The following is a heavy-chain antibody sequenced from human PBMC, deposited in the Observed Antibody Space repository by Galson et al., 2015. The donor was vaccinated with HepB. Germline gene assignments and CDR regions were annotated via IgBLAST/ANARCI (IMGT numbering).Heavy chain of an antibody. Sequence: QSGAEVKKPGESLKISCKVSTYSTTTYWIGWVRQMPGKGLEWMGIIFPGDSDTRYSPSFQGQVSISADRSISTVFLQWSSLKASDTAMYYCATQRYEGAFDIWGQGTMVSVSS. CDR2: IFPGDSDT. V-gene: IGHV5-51*01. CDR1: TYSTTTYW. CDR3: ATQRYEGAFDI. J-gene: IGHJ3*02. D-gene: IGHD2-15*01.